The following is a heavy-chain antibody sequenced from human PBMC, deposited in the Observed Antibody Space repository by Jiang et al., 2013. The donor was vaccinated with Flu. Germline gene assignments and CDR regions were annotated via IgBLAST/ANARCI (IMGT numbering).Heavy chain of an antibody. D-gene: IGHD6-13*01. Sequence: SGAEVKKPGSSVKISCKASGDTLKNSAISWVRRAPGQGLEWMGGIIPYIRTTKHAQKFQGRVMITADESTSTAFMELSRLTSEDTAVYYCARDLLAAEGYGYYGMDVWGHGTTVTVSS. V-gene: IGHV1-69*01. CDR2: IIPYIRTT. CDR3: ARDLLAAEGYGYYGMDV. CDR1: GDTLKNSA. J-gene: IGHJ6*02.